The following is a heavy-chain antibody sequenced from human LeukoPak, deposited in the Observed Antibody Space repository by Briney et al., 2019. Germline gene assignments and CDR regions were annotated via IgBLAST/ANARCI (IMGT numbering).Heavy chain of an antibody. CDR2: IYYSGST. Sequence: SETLSLTCTVSGGSISSGSYYWGWIRQPPGKGLEWIGSIYYSGSTYYNPSLKSRVTISVDTSKNQFSLKLSSVTAADTAVYYCARSSGHNFDYWGQGTLVTVSS. D-gene: IGHD3-10*01. CDR1: GGSISSGSYY. V-gene: IGHV4-39*01. CDR3: ARSSGHNFDY. J-gene: IGHJ4*02.